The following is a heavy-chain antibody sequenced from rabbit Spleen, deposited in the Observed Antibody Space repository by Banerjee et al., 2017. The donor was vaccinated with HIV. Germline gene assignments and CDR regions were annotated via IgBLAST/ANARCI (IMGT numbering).Heavy chain of an antibody. CDR1: GFSFTYSDY. J-gene: IGHJ6*01. CDR2: IAAGVSFTT. Sequence: QSLEESGGDLVKPGASPTLTCTASGFSFTYSDYMCWVRQPPGKGPEWIACIAAGVSFTTYYATWAKGRFTISKTSSTTVTLQMTSLTAADTATYFCARDSGTSFSSYGMDLWGQGTLVTVS. D-gene: IGHD8-1*01. V-gene: IGHV1S40*01. CDR3: ARDSGTSFSSYGMDL.